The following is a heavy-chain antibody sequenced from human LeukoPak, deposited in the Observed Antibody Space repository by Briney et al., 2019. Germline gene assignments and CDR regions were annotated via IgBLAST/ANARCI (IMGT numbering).Heavy chain of an antibody. CDR3: ARHPGDN. CDR1: GFTLSSYA. V-gene: IGHV3-30-3*01. Sequence: PGRSLRLSCAASGFTLSSYAMHWVRQAPGKGLEWVAVLSYDGSNKYYADSVKGRFTTSKDNSKNTPYLQMNSLRIEDTAVYYCARHPGDNWGQGTLVTVSS. CDR2: LSYDGSNK. J-gene: IGHJ4*02.